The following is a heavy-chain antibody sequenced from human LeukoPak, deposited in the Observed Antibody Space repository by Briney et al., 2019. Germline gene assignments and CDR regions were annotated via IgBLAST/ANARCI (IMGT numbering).Heavy chain of an antibody. Sequence: NPSETLSLTCIVSGYSISSGYFWGWIRQPPGKGLEWIGNIHHSGSTYYNPSLKSRVTISVDTSKNQFSLKLSSVTAADTAVYYCARGGLLWFGELLAFDIWGQGTMVTVSS. CDR1: GYSISSGYF. CDR2: IHHSGST. V-gene: IGHV4-38-2*02. CDR3: ARGGLLWFGELLAFDI. D-gene: IGHD3-10*01. J-gene: IGHJ3*02.